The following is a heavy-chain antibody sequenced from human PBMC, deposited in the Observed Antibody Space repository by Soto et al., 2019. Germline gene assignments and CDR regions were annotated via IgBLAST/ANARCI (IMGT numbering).Heavy chain of an antibody. CDR1: GFTFRSDV. CDR3: ARWGTTGGLDV. J-gene: IGHJ4*02. V-gene: IGHV3-33*05. Sequence: QVQLVESGGGVVQPGTSLRLSCVGSGFTFRSDVIHWVRQAPGKGLEWVALTSYEGSNNFYGDSVKGRFTISRDNSRNTVELPMDSLRLEDTSLYYCARWGTTGGLDVWGQGTLVSVSS. CDR2: TSYEGSNN. D-gene: IGHD3-16*01.